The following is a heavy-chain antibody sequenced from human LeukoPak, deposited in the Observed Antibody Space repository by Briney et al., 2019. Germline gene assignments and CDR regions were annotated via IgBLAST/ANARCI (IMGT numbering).Heavy chain of an antibody. D-gene: IGHD5-12*01. V-gene: IGHV1-2*02. CDR1: GYTFTGYY. J-gene: IGHJ4*02. CDR3: ARDKYTGYETFDY. CDR2: INPNNGGT. Sequence: ASVKVSCKASGYTFTGYYIHWVRQAPGQGLEWMGWINPNNGGTNYAQKFQGRVTMTRDTSISTAYMELNRLTSDYTAVYYCARDKYTGYETFDYWGQGTPVTVSS.